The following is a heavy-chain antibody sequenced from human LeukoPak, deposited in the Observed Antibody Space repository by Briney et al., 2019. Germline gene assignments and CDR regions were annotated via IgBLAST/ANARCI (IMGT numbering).Heavy chain of an antibody. J-gene: IGHJ4*02. CDR2: IKSKTDGGTT. CDR1: GFTFSNAW. Sequence: PGGSLRPSCAASGFTFSNAWMSWVRQAPGKGLEWVGRIKSKTDGGTTDYAAPVKGRFTISRDDSKNTLYLQMNSLKTEDTAVYYCTTDTEYYYDSSGYYWLDYWGQGTLVTVSS. D-gene: IGHD3-22*01. CDR3: TTDTEYYYDSSGYYWLDY. V-gene: IGHV3-15*01.